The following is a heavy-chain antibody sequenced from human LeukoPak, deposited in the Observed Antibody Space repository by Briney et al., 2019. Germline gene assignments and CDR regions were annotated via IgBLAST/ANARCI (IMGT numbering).Heavy chain of an antibody. J-gene: IGHJ4*02. V-gene: IGHV4-39*07. Sequence: SETLSLTCTVSGDSLTTTNYYWGWIRQPPGKGLEWIGSIYYSGNTYYNPSLKTRVTISLDMSKNQFSLKVHSVTAADTAVYYCARDFWSDYSYFDYWGQGTLVTVSS. D-gene: IGHD3-3*01. CDR1: GDSLTTTNYY. CDR3: ARDFWSDYSYFDY. CDR2: IYYSGNT.